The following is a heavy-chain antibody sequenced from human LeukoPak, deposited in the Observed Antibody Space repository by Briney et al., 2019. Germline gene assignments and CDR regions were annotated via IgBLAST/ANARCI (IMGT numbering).Heavy chain of an antibody. CDR1: GGSISSGSYY. CDR2: IYTSGST. J-gene: IGHJ6*03. V-gene: IGHV4-61*02. Sequence: SETLSLTCTVSGGSISSGSYYWSWIRQPAGKGLEWIGRIYTSGSTNYNPSLKSRVTISVDTSKNQFSLKLSSVTAADTAVYYCARLITMIRGGGFYYYMDVWGIGTTVTISS. D-gene: IGHD3-10*01. CDR3: ARLITMIRGGGFYYYMDV.